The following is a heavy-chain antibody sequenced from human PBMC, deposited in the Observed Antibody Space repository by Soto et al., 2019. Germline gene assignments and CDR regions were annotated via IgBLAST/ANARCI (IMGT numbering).Heavy chain of an antibody. CDR3: TGAIDY. V-gene: IGHV3-48*02. CDR2: ISTRSDTV. J-gene: IGHJ4*02. D-gene: IGHD3-10*01. Sequence: EVQLVESGGGLVQPGGSLRLSCAASGFTFSSYSMNWVRQAPGKGLEWLSYISTRSDTVYYADSVKGRFTISRDNAKNSLYLQLNSLRDEDTAVYYWTGAIDYWGQGTLVTVSS. CDR1: GFTFSSYS.